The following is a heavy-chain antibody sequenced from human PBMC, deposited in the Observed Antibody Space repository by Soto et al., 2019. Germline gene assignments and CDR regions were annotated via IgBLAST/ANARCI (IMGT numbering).Heavy chain of an antibody. J-gene: IGHJ6*02. CDR3: ARDDHIVVVPTSLGAMDV. CDR1: GGSISSNKW. D-gene: IGHD2-2*01. CDR2: IYHSGST. Sequence: QVQLQESGPGLVKPSETLSLTCAVYGGSISSNKWWSWVRQPPGKGLEWIGEIYHSGSTNYNPSRKSRVTISLDKSKNQFSLKLTSVTDADSAVYYCARDDHIVVVPTSLGAMDVWGQGTTVTVSS. V-gene: IGHV4-4*02.